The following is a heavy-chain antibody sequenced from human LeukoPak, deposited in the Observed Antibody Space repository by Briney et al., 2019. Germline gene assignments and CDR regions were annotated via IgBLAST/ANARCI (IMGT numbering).Heavy chain of an antibody. D-gene: IGHD1-1*01. V-gene: IGHV3-23*01. CDR1: GFTFSSYG. J-gene: IGHJ2*01. Sequence: GGTLRLSCAASGFTFSSYGMSWVRQAPGKGLEWVSAISGSGGSTYYADSVKGRFTISRDNSKNTLYLQMNSLRAEDTAVYYCAKSRTVTSNWYFDLWGRGTLVTVSS. CDR2: ISGSGGST. CDR3: AKSRTVTSNWYFDL.